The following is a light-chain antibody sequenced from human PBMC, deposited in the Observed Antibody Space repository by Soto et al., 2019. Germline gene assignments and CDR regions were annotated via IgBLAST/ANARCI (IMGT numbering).Light chain of an antibody. CDR2: GAS. CDR1: QSVSSN. J-gene: IGKJ1*01. V-gene: IGKV3-15*01. Sequence: EIVMAQSPATLSVSPGERATLSCRASQSVSSNLAWYQQKPGQAPRLLIYGASTRATGIPARFSGSGSGKEFTLNISSLQSEDFAVYYCQQSNNWPPVTFGQGTKVDIK. CDR3: QQSNNWPPVT.